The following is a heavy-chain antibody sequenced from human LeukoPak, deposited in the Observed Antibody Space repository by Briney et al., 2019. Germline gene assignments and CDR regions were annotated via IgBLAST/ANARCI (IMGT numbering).Heavy chain of an antibody. CDR3: AIQDRIAARTFDF. CDR1: GGSISSGGYY. J-gene: IGHJ4*02. V-gene: IGHV4-31*03. D-gene: IGHD6-6*01. Sequence: TXXLTCTVSGGSISSGGYYWSWIRQHPGXGLEWIGYIYHSGSTFYNPSLKSRVTISVYTAKNEFSLKLSSVPAPHPAVYFFAIQDRIAARTFDFWGPGTLVTVSS. CDR2: IYHSGST.